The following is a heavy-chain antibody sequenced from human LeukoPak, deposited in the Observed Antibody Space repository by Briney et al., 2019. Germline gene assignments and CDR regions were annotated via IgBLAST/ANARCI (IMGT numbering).Heavy chain of an antibody. CDR2: IKQDGSET. J-gene: IGHJ4*02. Sequence: PGGSLRLSCVASGFTFSAYWMSWVRQAPGKGLEYMASIKQDGSETYYVDSVKGRFTISRDNAKNSLFLHMNNVRAEDTAVYYCSRLSAMLRGPEAFYYFEYWGQGALVTVSS. CDR1: GFTFSAYW. CDR3: SRLSAMLRGPEAFYYFEY. V-gene: IGHV3-7*01. D-gene: IGHD3-10*01.